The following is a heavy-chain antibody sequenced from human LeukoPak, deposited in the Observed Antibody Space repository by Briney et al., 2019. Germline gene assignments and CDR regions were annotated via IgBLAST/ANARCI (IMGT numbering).Heavy chain of an antibody. J-gene: IGHJ4*02. CDR3: ATDGGNHNFDY. CDR2: IILNNGAT. Sequence: ASVKVSCKASGFTFTDYYLHWARQAPGQGLEWMGRIILNNGATNYGQKFQGRVTLTRDTSISTAYMELSRQTSDDTAVYYCATDGGNHNFDYWGQGTLVTVSS. D-gene: IGHD1-14*01. CDR1: GFTFTDYY. V-gene: IGHV1-2*06.